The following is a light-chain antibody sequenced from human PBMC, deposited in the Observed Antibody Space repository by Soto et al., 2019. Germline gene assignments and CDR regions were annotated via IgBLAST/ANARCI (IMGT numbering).Light chain of an antibody. V-gene: IGLV1-40*01. CDR1: SSNIGAGYE. Sequence: QSVLTQRPSVSEAPGQRVTISCTGSSSNIGAGYEAHWYQQVPGTAPKLLIYENNNRPSGVPDRFSGSKSGTSASLAITGLQAEDEAVYYCQSYDSSLSGYVFGTGTKVTVL. CDR3: QSYDSSLSGYV. CDR2: ENN. J-gene: IGLJ1*01.